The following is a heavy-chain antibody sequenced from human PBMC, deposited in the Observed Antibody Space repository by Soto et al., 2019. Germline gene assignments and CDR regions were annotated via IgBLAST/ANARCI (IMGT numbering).Heavy chain of an antibody. CDR2: IRSKAYGGTT. V-gene: IGHV3-49*04. CDR1: GFTFGDYA. Sequence: GGSLRLSCTASGFTFGDYAMSWVRQAPGKGLEWVGFIRSKAYGGTTEYAASVKGRFTIPRDDSKSIAYLQMNSLKTEDTAVYYCTRDLIYDFWSGYLGAYYYYGMDVWGQGTTVTVSS. D-gene: IGHD3-3*01. CDR3: TRDLIYDFWSGYLGAYYYYGMDV. J-gene: IGHJ6*02.